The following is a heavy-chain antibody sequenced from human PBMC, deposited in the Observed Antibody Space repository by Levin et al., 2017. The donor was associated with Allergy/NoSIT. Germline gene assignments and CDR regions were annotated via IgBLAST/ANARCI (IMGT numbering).Heavy chain of an antibody. CDR2: IIPIFGTA. D-gene: IGHD2-15*01. CDR1: GGTFSSYA. V-gene: IGHV1-69*13. J-gene: IGHJ5*02. CDR3: AGYCSGGSCYSSAWFDP. Sequence: ASVKVSCKASGGTFSSYAISWVRQAPGQGLEWMGGIIPIFGTANYAQKFQGRVTITADESTSTAYMELSSLRSEDTAVYYCAGYCSGGSCYSSAWFDPWGQGTLVTVSS.